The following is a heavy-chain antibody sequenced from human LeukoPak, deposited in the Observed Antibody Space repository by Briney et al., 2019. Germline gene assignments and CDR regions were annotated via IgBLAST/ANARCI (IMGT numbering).Heavy chain of an antibody. Sequence: PSETLSLTCTVSGGSISSGGYYWNWIRQPPGKGLEWIGYIYHSGSTNYNPSLQSRVTISVDTSKNQFSLNLNSVTAADTAVYYCARGGVARLHFQNWGQGTLVTVSS. D-gene: IGHD6-6*01. J-gene: IGHJ1*01. CDR3: ARGGVARLHFQN. CDR1: GGSISSGGYY. V-gene: IGHV4-61*08. CDR2: IYHSGST.